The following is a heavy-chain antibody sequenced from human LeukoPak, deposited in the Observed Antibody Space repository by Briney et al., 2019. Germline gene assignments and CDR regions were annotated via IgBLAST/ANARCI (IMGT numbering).Heavy chain of an antibody. D-gene: IGHD5-24*01. J-gene: IGHJ4*02. CDR1: GFTFSSYG. Sequence: PGGSLRLSCAASGFTFSSYGMHWVRQAPGKGLEWVAVIWYDGSNKCYADSVKGRFTISRDNSKNTLYLQMNSLRAEDTAVYYCAKDKTVEMATIGDYWGQGTLVTVSS. CDR2: IWYDGSNK. V-gene: IGHV3-33*06. CDR3: AKDKTVEMATIGDY.